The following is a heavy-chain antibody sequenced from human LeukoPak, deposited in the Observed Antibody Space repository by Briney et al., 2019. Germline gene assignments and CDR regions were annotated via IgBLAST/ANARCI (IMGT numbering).Heavy chain of an antibody. CDR1: GYTFTGYY. D-gene: IGHD3-16*01. Sequence: ASVKVSCKASGYTFTGYYMHWVRQAPGQGLEWMGWINPNSGGTNYAQKFQGRVTMTRDTSISTAYMELSRLRSDDTAVYYCAREARHYDYVWPGGYFDYWGQGTLVTVSS. CDR3: AREARHYDYVWPGGYFDY. J-gene: IGHJ4*02. V-gene: IGHV1-2*02. CDR2: INPNSGGT.